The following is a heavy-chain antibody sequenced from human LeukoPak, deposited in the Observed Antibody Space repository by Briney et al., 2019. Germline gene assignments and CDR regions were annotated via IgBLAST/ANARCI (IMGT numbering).Heavy chain of an antibody. CDR2: IYYSGST. D-gene: IGHD5-24*01. J-gene: IGHJ4*02. Sequence: SETLSLTCTVSGGSISSGDYYWSWIRQPPGKGLEWIGYIYYSGSTYYNPSLKSRVTISVDTSKNQFSLKLSSVTAADTAVYYCARDGGYNLSIDYWGQGTLVTVSS. CDR3: ARDGGYNLSIDY. V-gene: IGHV4-30-4*01. CDR1: GGSISSGDYY.